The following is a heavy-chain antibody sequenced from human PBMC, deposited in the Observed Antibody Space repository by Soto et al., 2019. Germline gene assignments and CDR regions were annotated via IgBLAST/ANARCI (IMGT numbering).Heavy chain of an antibody. D-gene: IGHD2-2*03. CDR1: GFTFSRYG. CDR3: ARDGYCVSTTCYFLPGV. Sequence: EVQVVESGGGLVQPGGSLRLSCAASGFTFSRYGMNWVRQAPGKGLEWVAYISSSSSTIYYADSVKGRFTISRDNAKNSLYLQMNSLRDEDTAVYYCARDGYCVSTTCYFLPGVWGQGTTVTVSS. CDR2: ISSSSSTI. J-gene: IGHJ6*02. V-gene: IGHV3-48*02.